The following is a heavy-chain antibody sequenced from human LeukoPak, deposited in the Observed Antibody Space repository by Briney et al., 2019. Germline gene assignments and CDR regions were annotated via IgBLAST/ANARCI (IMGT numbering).Heavy chain of an antibody. CDR3: AKFSRWIPFKF. Sequence: SETLSLTCAVSGASVSGNYWSWIRQSPERGLEWIGHLLDDGVTDYNPSLKSRVTILSDTSKNQFSLRLTSVTAADTAIYHCAKFSRWIPFKFWGQGTLVTVSS. J-gene: IGHJ1*01. V-gene: IGHV4-59*02. CDR2: LLDDGVT. CDR1: GASVSGNY. D-gene: IGHD5-18*01.